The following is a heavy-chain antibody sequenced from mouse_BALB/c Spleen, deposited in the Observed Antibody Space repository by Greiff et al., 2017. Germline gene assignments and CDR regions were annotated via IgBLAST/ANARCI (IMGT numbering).Heavy chain of an antibody. CDR3: ARYYGNYGY. CDR2: INPSTGYT. Sequence: QVQLQQSGAELAKPGASVKMSCKASGYTFTSYWMHWVKQRPGQGLEWIGYINPSTGYTEYNQKFKDKATLTADKSSSTAYMQLSSLTSEDSAVYYCARYYGNYGYWGQGTTLTVSS. J-gene: IGHJ2*01. CDR1: GYTFTSYW. D-gene: IGHD2-1*01. V-gene: IGHV1-7*01.